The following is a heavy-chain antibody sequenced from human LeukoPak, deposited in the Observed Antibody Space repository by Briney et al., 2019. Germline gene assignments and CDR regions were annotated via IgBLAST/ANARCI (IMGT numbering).Heavy chain of an antibody. D-gene: IGHD3-10*01. CDR1: GFTVSTTS. CDR2: INSDGSST. CDR3: ARDRENYYFDY. J-gene: IGHJ4*02. Sequence: GGSLRLSCAASGFTVSTTSMHWVRQAPGKGLVWVSRINSDGSSTSYADSVKGRFTISRDNAKSTLYLQMNSLRAEDTAVYYCARDRENYYFDYWGQGSLVTVSS. V-gene: IGHV3-74*01.